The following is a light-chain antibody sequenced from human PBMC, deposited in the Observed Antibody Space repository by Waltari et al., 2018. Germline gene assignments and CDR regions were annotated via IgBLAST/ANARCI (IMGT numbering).Light chain of an antibody. CDR1: QSVGNK. CDR2: DSS. Sequence: EIEMTQSPATLSVSPGERATVSCRASQSVGNKLAWYQKKPGQAPRLLVYDSSTRATGIPVRFSGSGSGTEFTLTISSLQSEDFAVYYCQQSNNWPYTFGQGTKLEIK. J-gene: IGKJ2*01. V-gene: IGKV3-15*01. CDR3: QQSNNWPYT.